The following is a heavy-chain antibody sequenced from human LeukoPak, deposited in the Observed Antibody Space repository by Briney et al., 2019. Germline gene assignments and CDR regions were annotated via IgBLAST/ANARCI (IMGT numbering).Heavy chain of an antibody. CDR2: IYYNGNT. CDR3: ARNGNWNYVDY. Sequence: PSETLSLTCSVSGGPISGFYWSWIRQPPGKGLEWIGYIYYNGNTNYIPSLKSRVTISVDTSKNQFSLRLSSVTAADTAVYYCARNGNWNYVDYWGQGTLVTVSS. D-gene: IGHD1-1*01. V-gene: IGHV4-59*08. CDR1: GGPISGFY. J-gene: IGHJ4*02.